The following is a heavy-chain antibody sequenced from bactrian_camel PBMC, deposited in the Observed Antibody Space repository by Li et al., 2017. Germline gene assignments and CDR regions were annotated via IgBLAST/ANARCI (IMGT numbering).Heavy chain of an antibody. CDR3: AAERRLLAPCGDARDYKY. D-gene: IGHD1*01. V-gene: IGHV3S7*01. J-gene: IGHJ4*01. Sequence: HVQLVESGGGTVQPGESLTLSCEASGFAFSSSAMSWVRQAPGKGLEWVSSIYSDGSNTNYADSVKGRFTISRDNANNTVNLMMNSLKPEDTAMYYCAAERRLLAPCGDARDYKYRGQGTQVTVS. CDR2: IYSDGSNT. CDR1: GFAFSSSA.